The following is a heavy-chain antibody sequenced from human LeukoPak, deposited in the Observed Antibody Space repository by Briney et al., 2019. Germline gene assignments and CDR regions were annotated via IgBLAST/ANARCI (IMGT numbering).Heavy chain of an antibody. CDR3: ARDAVAATEIDYYYMDV. CDR1: GFTFSSYS. D-gene: IGHD2-15*01. CDR2: ISSRSSYI. Sequence: GGSLRLSCAASGFTFSSYSMNWVRQAAGKGLEWVSSISSRSSYIYYADSVKGRFTISRDNAQNSLYLQMNSLRAEDTAVYYCARDAVAATEIDYYYMDVWGKGTTVTVSS. V-gene: IGHV3-21*01. J-gene: IGHJ6*03.